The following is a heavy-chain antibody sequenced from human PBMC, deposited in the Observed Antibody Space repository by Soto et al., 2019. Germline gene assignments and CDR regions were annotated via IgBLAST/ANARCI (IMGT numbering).Heavy chain of an antibody. J-gene: IGHJ4*02. Sequence: PGGSLRLSCVASGFTFSEYEINWVRQAPGKGLEWISYISSSGSAVYYADSVKDRFTISRDNAKNSVFLHVNSLRAEDASVYYCARFKSYTSAWSYWGQGTLVTVSS. V-gene: IGHV3-48*03. CDR2: ISSSGSAV. CDR3: ARFKSYTSAWSY. CDR1: GFTFSEYE. D-gene: IGHD6-13*01.